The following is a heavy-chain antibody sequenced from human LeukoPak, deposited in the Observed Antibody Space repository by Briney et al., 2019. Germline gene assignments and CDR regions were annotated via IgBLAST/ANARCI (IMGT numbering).Heavy chain of an antibody. CDR3: ARGSSSSSNWFDP. V-gene: IGHV4-4*07. D-gene: IGHD6-6*01. J-gene: IGHJ5*02. CDR2: IYTSGTP. CDR1: GGSISTYY. Sequence: SETRSLTCTVSGGSISTYYWTWIRQPAGKGLEWIGRIYTSGTPNYNPSLKSRVTMSVDTSKNQFSLKLSSVTAADTAVYYCARGSSSSSNWFDPWGQGTLVTVSS.